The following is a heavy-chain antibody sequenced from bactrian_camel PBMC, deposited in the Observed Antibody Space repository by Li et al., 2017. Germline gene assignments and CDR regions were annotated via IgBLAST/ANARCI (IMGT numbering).Heavy chain of an antibody. CDR3: AVDQLYGTCRDVLEFPA. CDR1: GLSVSDSS. Sequence: DVQLVESGGGSVQTGGSLRLSCAPSGLSVSDSSMAWFRQSPGKEPEAVAAIRRDDLTAYTDSVKGRFIITRDKARDLVYLQMNGLQPEDTGVYYCAVDQLYGTCRDVLEFPARGQGTQVT. V-gene: IGHV3S67*01. J-gene: IGHJ4*01. CDR2: IRRDDLT. D-gene: IGHD6*01.